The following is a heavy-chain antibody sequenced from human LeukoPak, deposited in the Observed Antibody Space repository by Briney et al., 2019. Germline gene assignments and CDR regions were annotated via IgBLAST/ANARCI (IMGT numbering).Heavy chain of an antibody. CDR3: VRRRLWYYYMDV. Sequence: ASVKVSCKASGYTFTSYDINWVRQATGQGLEWMGWMNPNSGNTGYAQKFQGRVTITRNTSISTAYMELSSLRSEDTAVYYCVRRRLWYYYMDVWGKGTTVTVSS. V-gene: IGHV1-8*03. J-gene: IGHJ6*03. CDR2: MNPNSGNT. CDR1: GYTFTSYD. D-gene: IGHD3-16*01.